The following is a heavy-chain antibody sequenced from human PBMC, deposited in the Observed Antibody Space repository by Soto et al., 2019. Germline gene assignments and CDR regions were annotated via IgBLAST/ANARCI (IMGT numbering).Heavy chain of an antibody. CDR3: ARGYCSRNRCYHTGTNWFDP. Sequence: SVKVSCKASGGTFSSYTISWVRQAPGQGLEWMGRIIPILGIANYAQKFQGRVTITADKSTSTAYMELSSLRSEDTAVYYCARGYCSRNRCYHTGTNWFDPWGQVNLGTVSS. CDR1: GGTFSSYT. J-gene: IGHJ5*02. V-gene: IGHV1-69*02. CDR2: IIPILGIA. D-gene: IGHD2-2*01.